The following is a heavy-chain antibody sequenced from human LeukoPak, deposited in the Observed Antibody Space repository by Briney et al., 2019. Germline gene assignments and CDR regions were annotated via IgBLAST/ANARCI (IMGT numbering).Heavy chain of an antibody. CDR3: ARDSEVDIVGAFDI. Sequence: SETLSLTCTVSGGSISSSSYYWGWIRQPPGKGLEWIGSIYYSGSTYYNPSLKSRVTISVDTSKNQFSLKLSSVTAADTAVYYCARDSEVDIVGAFDIWGQGTMVTVSS. D-gene: IGHD5-12*01. CDR2: IYYSGST. V-gene: IGHV4-39*07. J-gene: IGHJ3*02. CDR1: GGSISSSSYY.